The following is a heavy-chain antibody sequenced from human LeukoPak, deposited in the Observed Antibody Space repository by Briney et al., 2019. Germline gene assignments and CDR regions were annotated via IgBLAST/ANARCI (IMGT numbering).Heavy chain of an antibody. V-gene: IGHV3-30*03. D-gene: IGHD6-13*01. CDR2: ISYDGSNK. CDR3: ARGTSIAAADP. Sequence: PGGSLRLSCAASGFTFSSYGMHWVRQAPGKGLEWVAVISYDGSNKYYADSVKGRFTISRDNSKNTLYLQMNSLRAEDTAVYYCARGTSIAAADPWGQGTLVTVSS. CDR1: GFTFSSYG. J-gene: IGHJ5*02.